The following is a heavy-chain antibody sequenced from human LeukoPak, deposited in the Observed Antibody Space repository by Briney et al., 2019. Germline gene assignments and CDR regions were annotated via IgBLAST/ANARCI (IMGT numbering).Heavy chain of an antibody. CDR1: GYTFTGYY. D-gene: IGHD3-10*01. CDR2: INPNSGGT. Sequence: ASVKVSCKTSGYTFTGYYMHWVRQAPGQGLEWMGWINPNSGGTNYAQKFQGRVTMTRDTSISTAYMELSRLRSDDTAVYYCARDRGYGSGSYYNVLNYYYYYGMDVWGQGTTVTVSS. CDR3: ARDRGYGSGSYYNVLNYYYYYGMDV. V-gene: IGHV1-2*02. J-gene: IGHJ6*02.